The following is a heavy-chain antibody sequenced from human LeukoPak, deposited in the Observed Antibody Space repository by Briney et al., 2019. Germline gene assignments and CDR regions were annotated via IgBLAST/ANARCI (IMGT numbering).Heavy chain of an antibody. J-gene: IGHJ4*02. CDR3: ATALSGDGYYFDY. CDR1: GGSISSYY. CDR2: IYTSGST. D-gene: IGHD5-24*01. V-gene: IGHV4-4*07. Sequence: SETLSLTCTVSGGSISSYYWSWIRQPAGKGLEWIGRIYTSGSTNYNPSLRSRVTISIDTSKNQFSLKLSSVTAADTAVYYCATALSGDGYYFDYWGQGTLVTVSS.